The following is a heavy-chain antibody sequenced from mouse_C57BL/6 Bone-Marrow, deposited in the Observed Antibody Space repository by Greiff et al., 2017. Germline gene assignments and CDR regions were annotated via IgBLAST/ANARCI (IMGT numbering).Heavy chain of an antibody. V-gene: IGHV1-81*01. D-gene: IGHD1-3*01. Sequence: QVQLQQSGAELARPGASVKLSCKASGYTFTSYGISWVKQRTGQGLEWIGEIYPRSGNTYYNEKFKGKATLTADKSSSTAYMELRSLTSEDAAVYFCAGGGMSSHFDYGGQGTTLTVSS. CDR1: GYTFTSYG. J-gene: IGHJ2*01. CDR2: IYPRSGNT. CDR3: AGGGMSSHFDY.